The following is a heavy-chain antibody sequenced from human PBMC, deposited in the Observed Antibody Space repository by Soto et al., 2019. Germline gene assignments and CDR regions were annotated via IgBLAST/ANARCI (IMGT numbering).Heavy chain of an antibody. CDR3: ARAEYSSSWSPYYYYYGMDV. J-gene: IGHJ6*02. D-gene: IGHD6-13*01. V-gene: IGHV3-30*14. CDR2: VSYDGTKE. CDR1: GFTFDSYP. Sequence: GGSPRLSCAVSGFTFDSYPMHWVRQAPGKGLEWVAVVSYDGTKEYYADSVKGRFTISRDNSKSTLSLQMNSLRADDTAVYYCARAEYSSSWSPYYYYYGMDVWGQGTTVTVSS.